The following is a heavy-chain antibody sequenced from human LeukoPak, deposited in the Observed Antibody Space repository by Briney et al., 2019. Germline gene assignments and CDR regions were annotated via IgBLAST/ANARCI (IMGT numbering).Heavy chain of an antibody. D-gene: IGHD3-3*01. CDR3: ARGLASGYPPIHLDY. CDR1: GESFSGYY. Sequence: SETLSLTCVVYGESFSGYYWTWIRQPPGKGLEWIGEIIDTGSTKYNSSLKSRVTISVDTSKNEFSLNLTSVTAADTAIYYCARGLASGYPPIHLDYWGQGTLVTVSS. J-gene: IGHJ4*01. V-gene: IGHV4-34*12. CDR2: IIDTGST.